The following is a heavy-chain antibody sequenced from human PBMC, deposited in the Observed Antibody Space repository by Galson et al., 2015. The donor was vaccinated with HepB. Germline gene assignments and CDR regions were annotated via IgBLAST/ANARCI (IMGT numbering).Heavy chain of an antibody. CDR2: TYRGSN. V-gene: IGHV6-1*01. D-gene: IGHD2-15*01. CDR3: ARGAYSSFGI. Sequence: CAISGDSVSNNHVAWNWIRQSPSRGLEWLGRTYRGSNQYAASMRGRIAINSDTSTNQSSLQLSSVTPEDTGLYYCARGAYSSFGIWGQGTMVTVSS. CDR1: GDSVSNNHVA. J-gene: IGHJ3*02.